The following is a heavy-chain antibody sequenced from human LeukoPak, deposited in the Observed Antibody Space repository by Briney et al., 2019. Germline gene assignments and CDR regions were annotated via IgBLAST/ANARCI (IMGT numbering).Heavy chain of an antibody. CDR1: GFTFSSYA. CDR2: ISYDGSNK. V-gene: IGHV3-30-3*01. J-gene: IGHJ6*02. Sequence: GGSLRLSCAASGFTFSSYAMHWVRQAPGKGLEWVAVISYDGSNKYYADSVKGRFTISRDNSKNTLYLQMNSLRAEDTAVYYCARMMAGRRYYYGMDVWGQGTTVTVSS. D-gene: IGHD5-24*01. CDR3: ARMMAGRRYYYGMDV.